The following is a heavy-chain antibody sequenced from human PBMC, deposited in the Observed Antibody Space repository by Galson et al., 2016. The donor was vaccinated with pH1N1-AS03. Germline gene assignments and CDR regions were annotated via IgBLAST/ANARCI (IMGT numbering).Heavy chain of an antibody. CDR3: TRLGPSSVFDF. J-gene: IGHJ4*02. D-gene: IGHD1-26*01. Sequence: SLRLSCAGAGFPFSNYWMSWVRQAPGKGLEWVANMKEDGKEIYYVDSVKGRFTFSRDNPKNSLYLQMNNLRAEDTAIYYCTRLGPSSVFDFWGQGALVTVSS. CDR1: GFPFSNYW. CDR2: MKEDGKEI. V-gene: IGHV3-7*01.